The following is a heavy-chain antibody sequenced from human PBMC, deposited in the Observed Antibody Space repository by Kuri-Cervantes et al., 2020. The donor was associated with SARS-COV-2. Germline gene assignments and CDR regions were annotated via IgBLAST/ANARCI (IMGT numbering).Heavy chain of an antibody. J-gene: IGHJ4*02. CDR1: GFTLDDYG. D-gene: IGHD4-17*01. CDR3: ARGDRYGDYQTFDY. CDR2: IDWNGGSK. V-gene: IGHV3-20*04. Sequence: GESLKISWAASGFTLDDYGMSWVRQAPGKGLEWVSGIDWNGGSKGYADSVKARFTISRDNAKNSLYLQMNSLRAEDTALYYCARGDRYGDYQTFDYWGQGTLVTVSS.